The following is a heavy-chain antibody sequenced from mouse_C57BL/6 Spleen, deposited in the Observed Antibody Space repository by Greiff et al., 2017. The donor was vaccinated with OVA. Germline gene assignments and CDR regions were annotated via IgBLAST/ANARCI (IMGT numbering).Heavy chain of an antibody. CDR1: GFTFSDYG. J-gene: IGHJ2*01. V-gene: IGHV5-17*01. CDR3: ARQWVTRERYFDY. CDR2: ISSGSSTI. D-gene: IGHD2-2*01. Sequence: EVKLVESGGGLVKPGGSLKLSCAASGFTFSDYGMHWVRQAPEKGLEWVAYISSGSSTIYYADTVKGRFTISRDNAKNTLFLQMTSLRSEDTAMYYCARQWVTRERYFDYWGQGTTLTVSS.